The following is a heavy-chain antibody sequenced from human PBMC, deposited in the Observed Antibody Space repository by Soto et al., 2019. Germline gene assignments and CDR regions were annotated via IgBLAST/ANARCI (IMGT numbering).Heavy chain of an antibody. CDR2: IIPIFGTA. Sequence: GASVTVSCKASGGNFRSYAISWVRQAPGQGREWMGGIIPIFGTANYGQKLQGRVTITADESTSTAYMELSSLRSEDTAVYYCARDLRTTGGTPSVYYGMDVWGQGATVTVSS. J-gene: IGHJ6*02. CDR3: ARDLRTTGGTPSVYYGMDV. V-gene: IGHV1-69*13. CDR1: GGNFRSYA. D-gene: IGHD4-17*01.